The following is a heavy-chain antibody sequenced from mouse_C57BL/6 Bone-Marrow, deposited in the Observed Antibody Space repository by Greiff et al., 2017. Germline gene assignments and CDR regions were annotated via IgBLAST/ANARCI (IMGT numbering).Heavy chain of an antibody. CDR3: ARHEDYGWYFDV. Sequence: EVKLLESGGDLVKPGGSLKLSCAASGFTFSSYGMSWVRQTPDKRLEWVATISSGGSYTYYPDSVKGRFTISRDNAKNTLYLQMSSLKSEDKAMYYCARHEDYGWYFDVWGTGTTVTVSS. V-gene: IGHV5-6*01. D-gene: IGHD1-1*01. CDR2: ISSGGSYT. CDR1: GFTFSSYG. J-gene: IGHJ1*03.